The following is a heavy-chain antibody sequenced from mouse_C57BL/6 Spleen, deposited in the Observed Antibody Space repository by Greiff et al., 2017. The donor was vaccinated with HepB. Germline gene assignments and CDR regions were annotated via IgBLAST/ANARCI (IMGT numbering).Heavy chain of an antibody. V-gene: IGHV5-17*01. CDR1: GFTFSDYG. J-gene: IGHJ2*01. D-gene: IGHD1-1*01. Sequence: DVMLVESGGGLVKPGGSLKLSCAASGFTFSDYGMHWVRQAPEKGLEWVAYISSGSSTIYYADTVKGRFTISRDNAKNTLFLQMTSLRSEDTAMYYCARTGYYGYYFDYWGQGTTLTVSS. CDR2: ISSGSSTI. CDR3: ARTGYYGYYFDY.